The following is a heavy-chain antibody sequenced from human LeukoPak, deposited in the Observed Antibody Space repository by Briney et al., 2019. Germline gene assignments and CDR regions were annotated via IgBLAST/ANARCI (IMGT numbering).Heavy chain of an antibody. V-gene: IGHV3-73*01. D-gene: IGHD2-15*01. CDR2: IRSKANSYAT. Sequence: GGSLRLSCAASGFTFSGSAMHWVRQASGKGLGWVGRIRSKANSYATAYAASVKGSFTISRDDSKNTAYLQMNSLKTEDTAVYYCTRQVAANTGAWGQGTLVTVSS. CDR1: GFTFSGSA. CDR3: TRQVAANTGA. J-gene: IGHJ5*02.